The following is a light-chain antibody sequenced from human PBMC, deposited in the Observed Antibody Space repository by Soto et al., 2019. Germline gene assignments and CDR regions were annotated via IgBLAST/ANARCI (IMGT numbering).Light chain of an antibody. V-gene: IGLV2-8*01. Sequence: QSVLTQPPSASGSPGQSVTISCTGTSSDVGGYNYVSWYQQHPGKAPKLMIYEVDKRPSGVPDRLSGSKSGNTASLTVSGLQAEDEADYYCSSYAGSNILFGGGTK. CDR3: SSYAGSNIL. J-gene: IGLJ2*01. CDR1: SSDVGGYNY. CDR2: EVD.